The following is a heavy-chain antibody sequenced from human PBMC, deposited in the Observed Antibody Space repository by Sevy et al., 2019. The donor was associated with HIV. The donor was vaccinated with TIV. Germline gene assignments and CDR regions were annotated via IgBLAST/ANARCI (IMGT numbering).Heavy chain of an antibody. CDR2: ISSSSSTI. D-gene: IGHD6-6*01. Sequence: GGSLRLSCAASGFTFSSYSMNWVRQAPGKGLEWVSYISSSSSTIYYADSVKGRFTISRDNAKNSLYLQMNSLRAEDTAVYYCARDPLYSSSPPGFDYWGQGTLVTVSS. J-gene: IGHJ4*02. CDR1: GFTFSSYS. CDR3: ARDPLYSSSPPGFDY. V-gene: IGHV3-48*01.